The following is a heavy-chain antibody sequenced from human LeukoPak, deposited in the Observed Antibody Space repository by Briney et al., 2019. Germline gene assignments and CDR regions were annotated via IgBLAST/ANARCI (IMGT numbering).Heavy chain of an antibody. D-gene: IGHD5-24*01. CDR3: ARALRMATIRGVNMNYFDY. Sequence: ASVMVSCKASGYTFTSYYMHWVRQAPGQGLEWMGIINPIGGSTIYAQKFQGRVTMTRDTSTSTVYMELSSLRPEDTAVYYCARALRMATIRGVNMNYFDYWGQGTLVIVSS. V-gene: IGHV1-46*01. CDR2: INPIGGST. CDR1: GYTFTSYY. J-gene: IGHJ4*02.